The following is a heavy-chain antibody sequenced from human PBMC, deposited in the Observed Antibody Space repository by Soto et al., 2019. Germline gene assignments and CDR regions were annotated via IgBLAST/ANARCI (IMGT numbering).Heavy chain of an antibody. CDR2: ISERGDTT. V-gene: IGHV3-23*01. Sequence: VGSLRLSCAASGFTISRNAMYWVRQARGKGLEWVSGISERGDTTHYADSVKGRFTISRDTSKNTLYLQLNALRADDTAVYYCAKDKPGTTCFDYWGQGTLVTVSS. CDR1: GFTISRNA. D-gene: IGHD1-1*01. CDR3: AKDKPGTTCFDY. J-gene: IGHJ4*02.